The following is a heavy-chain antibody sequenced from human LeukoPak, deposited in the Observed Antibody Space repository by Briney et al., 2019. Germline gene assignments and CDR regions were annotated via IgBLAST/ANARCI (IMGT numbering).Heavy chain of an antibody. V-gene: IGHV4-39*07. Sequence: PSETLSLTCTVSGGSLSSSSYYWGWIRQPPGKGLEWIGRIYYSGSTYYNPSLKSRVTISVDTSKNQFSLKLSSVTAADTAVYYCAREDRYDSRSDDAFDIWGQGTMVTVSS. CDR1: GGSLSSSSYY. D-gene: IGHD3-22*01. CDR3: AREDRYDSRSDDAFDI. CDR2: IYYSGST. J-gene: IGHJ3*02.